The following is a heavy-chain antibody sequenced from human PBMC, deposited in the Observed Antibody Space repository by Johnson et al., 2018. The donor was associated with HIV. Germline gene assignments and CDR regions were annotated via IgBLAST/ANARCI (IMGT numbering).Heavy chain of an antibody. CDR1: AFTVSDTY. Sequence: VQLVESGGGLVQPGGSLRLSCAASAFTVSDTYLSWVRQAPGKGLEWVSVIYTGGSTYYSDSVTGRFTIPRDNSKNTLYLQMNSLRVEDTAVYYCASSYSESDAFDIWGQGTMVSVSS. J-gene: IGHJ3*02. D-gene: IGHD3-10*01. CDR3: ASSYSESDAFDI. CDR2: IYTGGST. V-gene: IGHV3-66*01.